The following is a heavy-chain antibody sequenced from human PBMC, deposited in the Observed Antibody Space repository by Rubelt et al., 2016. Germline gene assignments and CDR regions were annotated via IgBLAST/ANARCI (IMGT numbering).Heavy chain of an antibody. D-gene: IGHD4/OR15-4a*01. CDR1: GFTFDNYA. CDR3: ALTSYAFDD. V-gene: IGHV3-23*04. J-gene: IGHJ3*01. CDR2: ITGSGGCT. Sequence: EVQLVESGGGLVQPGGSLRLSCAASGFTFDNYAMSWVRQAPGKGLEWVSAITGSGGCTYYADSLKGRITIPRDNSKNALYLQMNSLRAEDTAIYYCALTSYAFDDWGQGTMVTVSS.